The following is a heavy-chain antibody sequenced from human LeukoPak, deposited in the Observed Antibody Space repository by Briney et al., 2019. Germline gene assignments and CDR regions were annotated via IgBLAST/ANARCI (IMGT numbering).Heavy chain of an antibody. CDR2: MNPNSGNT. D-gene: IGHD4-17*01. CDR3: ASSYGDYVNFDY. J-gene: IGHJ4*02. Sequence: ASVKVSCKASGYTFTSYDINWVRQATGQGLEWMGWMNPNSGNTGYAQKFQGRVTITRNTSISTAYMELSSLRSEDTAVYYCASSYGDYVNFDYWGQGTLVTVSS. CDR1: GYTFTSYD. V-gene: IGHV1-8*03.